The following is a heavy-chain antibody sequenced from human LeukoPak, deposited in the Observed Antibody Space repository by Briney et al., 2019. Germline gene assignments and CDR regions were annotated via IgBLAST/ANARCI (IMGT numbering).Heavy chain of an antibody. CDR3: ARGRGNYYDSTGYSFLFDY. V-gene: IGHV4-34*01. J-gene: IGHJ4*02. CDR1: GGSFSDYS. Sequence: SQTLSLTCAVSGGSFSDYSWTWIRQPPGKGLEWVGGINHSGLTNYNPSLKSRVAISVDTSRNQFSLTLSSLTAAETAVYYCARGRGNYYDSTGYSFLFDYWGQGALVTVSS. CDR2: INHSGLT. D-gene: IGHD3-22*01.